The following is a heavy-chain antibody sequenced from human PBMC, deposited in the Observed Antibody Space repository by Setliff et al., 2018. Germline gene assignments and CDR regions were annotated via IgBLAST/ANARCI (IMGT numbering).Heavy chain of an antibody. CDR3: ARAPDYGEIDF. D-gene: IGHD4-17*01. J-gene: IGHJ4*02. Sequence: GSLRLSCAASGFTFSNYRMHWVRQAPGKGLEWVAVIWHDGGNKYHADSVKGRFTISRDNAMNSLYLQMNSLRAEDTAIYYCARAPDYGEIDFWGQGTLVTVSS. V-gene: IGHV3-33*08. CDR1: GFTFSNYR. CDR2: IWHDGGNK.